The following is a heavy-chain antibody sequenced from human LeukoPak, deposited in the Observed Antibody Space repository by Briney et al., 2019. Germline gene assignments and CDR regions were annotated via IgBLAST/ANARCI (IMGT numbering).Heavy chain of an antibody. D-gene: IGHD4-17*01. CDR1: GFTFSTYG. CDR2: MFPDGRT. CDR3: ARTNPVYGDYDY. V-gene: IGHV3-NL1*01. J-gene: IGHJ4*02. Sequence: GGSLRLSCAASGFTFSTYGMHWVRQARGKGLQWVPVMFPDGRTYYADSVKGRFTISRDLARNTLLLQMHSLRADDTAVHYCARTNPVYGDYDYWGQGTLVTVSS.